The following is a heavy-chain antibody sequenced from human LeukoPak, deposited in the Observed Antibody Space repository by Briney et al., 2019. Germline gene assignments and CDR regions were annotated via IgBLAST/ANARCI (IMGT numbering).Heavy chain of an antibody. CDR1: GFTFSSYA. V-gene: IGHV3-74*01. CDR2: INSDGSDT. D-gene: IGHD3-22*01. Sequence: PGGSLRLSCAASGFTFSSYAMHWVRQAPGQGLVWASRINSDGSDTSYADSVKGRFTISRDNAKNTPYLQISSLRAEDTALYYCARDLRYYYDSSGYPDYWGQGTLVTVCS. CDR3: ARDLRYYYDSSGYPDY. J-gene: IGHJ4*02.